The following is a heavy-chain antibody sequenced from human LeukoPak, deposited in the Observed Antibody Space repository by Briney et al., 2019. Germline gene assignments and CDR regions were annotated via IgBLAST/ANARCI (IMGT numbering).Heavy chain of an antibody. V-gene: IGHV1-2*06. Sequence: ASVKVSCKASGYTFTGYYIFWVRQAPGQGLKWMGRINPNSDGTQYAQEFQGRVTMTRDTSISTAYMELSRLRSDDTAVYYCARGYCSGGGCYSVENWFDPWGQGTLVTVSS. CDR1: GYTFTGYY. CDR3: ARGYCSGGGCYSVENWFDP. J-gene: IGHJ5*02. D-gene: IGHD2-15*01. CDR2: INPNSDGT.